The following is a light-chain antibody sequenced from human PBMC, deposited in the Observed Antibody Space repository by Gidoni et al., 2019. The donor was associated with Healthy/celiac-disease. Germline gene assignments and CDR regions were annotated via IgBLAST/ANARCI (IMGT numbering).Light chain of an antibody. CDR3: QQYGSSLRT. CDR2: GAS. V-gene: IGKV3-20*01. J-gene: IGKJ1*01. Sequence: EIVLTQSPGTLSSSPGESATLSCRASQSVSSSYLAWYQQKPGQAPRPLIYGASSRATGIPDRFSGSGSGTDVTLTISRLEHEDFAVYYCQQYGSSLRTFGQGTKVEIK. CDR1: QSVSSSY.